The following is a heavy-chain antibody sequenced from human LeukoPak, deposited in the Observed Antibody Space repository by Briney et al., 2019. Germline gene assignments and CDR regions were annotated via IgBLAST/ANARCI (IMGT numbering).Heavy chain of an antibody. CDR1: GFTVSSNF. D-gene: IGHD6-6*01. J-gene: IGHJ4*02. V-gene: IGHV3-66*01. CDR3: ATRGRSSSGHGFSLDC. CDR2: IYSGGAT. Sequence: GGSLRLSCAASGFTVSSNFMNWVSQAQGKGLEWVSLIYSGGATYYADSVKGRFTISRDNSKNTLYLQMNSLRAEDTAVYYCATRGRSSSGHGFSLDCWGQGTLVTVSS.